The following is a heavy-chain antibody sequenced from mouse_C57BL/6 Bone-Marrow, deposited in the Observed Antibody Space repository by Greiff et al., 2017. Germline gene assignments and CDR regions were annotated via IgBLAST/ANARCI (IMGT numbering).Heavy chain of an antibody. CDR3: TRWSRGAY. CDR2: IDPENGDT. D-gene: IGHD2-3*01. CDR1: GFNIKDDY. Sequence: EVQLQQSGAELVRPGASVKLSCTASGFNIKDDYMHWVKQRPEQGLEWIGWIDPENGDTAYASKFQGKATITADTSSNPAYLQLSSLTSEDTAVYYCTRWSRGAYWGQGTLVTVSA. J-gene: IGHJ3*01. V-gene: IGHV14-4*01.